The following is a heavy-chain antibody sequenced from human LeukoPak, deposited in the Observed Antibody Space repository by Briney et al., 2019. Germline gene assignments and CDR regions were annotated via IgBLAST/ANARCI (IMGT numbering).Heavy chain of an antibody. J-gene: IGHJ4*02. V-gene: IGHV3-48*03. CDR1: GFTLSSYD. CDR3: ARRFDL. CDR2: ISSSRGTM. Sequence: GGSLRLSCTASGFTLSSYDMNWVRQAPGKGLEWVSEISSSRGTMYYADSVKGRFTMSTDNAKNSLFLQMDSLRAEDTAIYYCARRFDLWGQGTLVTVSS.